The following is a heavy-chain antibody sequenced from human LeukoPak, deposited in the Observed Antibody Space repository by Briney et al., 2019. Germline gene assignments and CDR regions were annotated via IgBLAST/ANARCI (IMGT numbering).Heavy chain of an antibody. Sequence: ASVKVSCKASGYTFTGYYMHWVRQAPGQGLEWIGRINPNSGGTNYAQKFQGRVTMTRDTSISTAYMELSRLRSDDTAVYYCASEQWELMDAFDIWGQGTMVTVSS. V-gene: IGHV1-2*06. J-gene: IGHJ3*02. CDR3: ASEQWELMDAFDI. CDR1: GYTFTGYY. CDR2: INPNSGGT. D-gene: IGHD1-26*01.